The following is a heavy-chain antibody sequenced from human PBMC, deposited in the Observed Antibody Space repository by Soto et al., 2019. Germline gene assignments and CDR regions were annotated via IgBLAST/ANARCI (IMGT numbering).Heavy chain of an antibody. CDR3: ARVGGVAARTFDY. V-gene: IGHV4-61*08. CDR2: IYYSGST. CDR1: GGSMSSEGYY. J-gene: IGHJ4*02. Sequence: SETLSLTCTVSGGSMSSEGYYWSWIRQHPGKGLEWIGYIYYSGSTDYNPSLKGRVTISVDTSKNQFSLKLRSVTAADTAVYYCARVGGVAARTFDYWGQGTLVTVSS. D-gene: IGHD6-6*01.